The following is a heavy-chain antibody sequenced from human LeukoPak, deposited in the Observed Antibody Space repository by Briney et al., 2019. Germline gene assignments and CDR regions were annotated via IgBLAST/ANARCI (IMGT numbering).Heavy chain of an antibody. V-gene: IGHV4-34*01. CDR1: GGSFSGYY. J-gene: IGHJ6*03. CDR2: INHSGST. Sequence: SETLSLTCAVSGGSFSGYYWSWIRQPPGKGLEWIGEINHSGSTNYNPSLKSRVTISVDTSKNQFSLKLSSVTAADTAVYYCARGVVVVVVAATRPYYYYYMDVWGKGTTVTVSS. CDR3: ARGVVVVVVAATRPYYYYYMDV. D-gene: IGHD2-15*01.